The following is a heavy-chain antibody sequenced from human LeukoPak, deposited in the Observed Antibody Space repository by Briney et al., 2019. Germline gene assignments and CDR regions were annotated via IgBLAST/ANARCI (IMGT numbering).Heavy chain of an antibody. Sequence: SETLSLTCTVSGGSIRSYYWSWIRQPPGKGLEWIGYIYYSGSTNYNPSLKSRVTISVDTSKNQFSLRLSSVTAADTAVYYCARASYSYDINGWVPFDYWGQGTLVTVSS. V-gene: IGHV4-59*08. CDR3: ARASYSYDINGWVPFDY. D-gene: IGHD3-22*01. CDR1: GGSIRSYY. CDR2: IYYSGST. J-gene: IGHJ4*02.